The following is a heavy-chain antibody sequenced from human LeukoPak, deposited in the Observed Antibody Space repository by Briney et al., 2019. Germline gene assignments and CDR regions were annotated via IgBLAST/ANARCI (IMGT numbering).Heavy chain of an antibody. D-gene: IGHD2-2*01. CDR3: AILAPRYCGGASCYVY. J-gene: IGHJ4*02. Sequence: GESLKISCKGSGYSFTTYWIGWVRQMPGKGLEWMGIISPSDSDTRYSPSLQGQVTISADKSINTAYLQWSSLEASDTAMYYCAILAPRYCGGASCYVYWGQGTLVTVSS. CDR1: GYSFTTYW. V-gene: IGHV5-51*01. CDR2: ISPSDSDT.